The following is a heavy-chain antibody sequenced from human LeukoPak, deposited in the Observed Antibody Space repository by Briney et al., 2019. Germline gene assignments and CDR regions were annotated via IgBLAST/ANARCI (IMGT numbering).Heavy chain of an antibody. CDR2: ISDDGSTK. Sequence: SGGSLRLSCVGSGITFSGFELNWVRQAPGKGLDWVSYISDDGSTKTYGDSVEGRFTISRDNAKNTLSLQMNSLRLEDTGVYHCSRRFRDWGRGILVTVS. CDR3: SRRFRD. CDR1: GITFSGFE. J-gene: IGHJ4*02. V-gene: IGHV3-48*03.